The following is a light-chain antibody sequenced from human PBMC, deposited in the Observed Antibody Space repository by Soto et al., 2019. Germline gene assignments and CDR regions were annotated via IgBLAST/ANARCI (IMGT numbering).Light chain of an antibody. J-gene: IGKJ4*01. V-gene: IGKV3-20*01. Sequence: ETVLPQSPATLSLSPGESSTLSCRASQSVSSSYLAWYQQKPGQAPRLLIFGASTRAPGIPDRFSGSGSGTDFTLTISKLEPEDFALFYCQQYGNSPLTFGGGNKVDIK. CDR1: QSVSSSY. CDR2: GAS. CDR3: QQYGNSPLT.